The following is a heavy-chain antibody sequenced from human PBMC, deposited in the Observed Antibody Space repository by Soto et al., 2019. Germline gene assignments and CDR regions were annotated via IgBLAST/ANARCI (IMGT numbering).Heavy chain of an antibody. Sequence: SETLSLTCTVSGGSISSYYWSWIRQPPGKGLEWIGYIYYSGSTNYNPSLKSRVTISVDTSKNQFSLKLSSVTAADTAVYYCARDSGYYGSGSYYLGSYEKTPYYSSYMDVWGKGTTVTVS. J-gene: IGHJ6*03. CDR2: IYYSGST. CDR1: GGSISSYY. V-gene: IGHV4-59*01. D-gene: IGHD3-10*01. CDR3: ARDSGYYGSGSYYLGSYEKTPYYSSYMDV.